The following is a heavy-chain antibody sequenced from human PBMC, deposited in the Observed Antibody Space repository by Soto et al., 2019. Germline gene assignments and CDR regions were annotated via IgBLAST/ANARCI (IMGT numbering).Heavy chain of an antibody. Sequence: QVQLVQSGAEVKKPGSSVKVSCKASGGTFSSDSFSWVRQAPGQGLEWMGGIIPMFDTPIYAQKFQDRVTITADEPTSTAYMQLSSLRSGDTAVYYCARSGGLARDFTYWGQGSLVTVSS. D-gene: IGHD2-15*01. J-gene: IGHJ4*02. CDR3: ARSGGLARDFTY. V-gene: IGHV1-69*12. CDR1: GGTFSSDS. CDR2: IIPMFDTP.